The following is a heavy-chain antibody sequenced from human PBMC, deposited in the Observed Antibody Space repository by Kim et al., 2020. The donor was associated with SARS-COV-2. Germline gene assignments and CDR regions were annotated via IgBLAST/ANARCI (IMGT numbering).Heavy chain of an antibody. J-gene: IGHJ4*02. CDR3: TRDLAPGGADY. CDR2: I. Sequence: IGYADSVKGRFTVSRDKGKDTLYLQMDRLRIEDTAFYCCTRDLAPGGADYWGQGTVVTVSS. V-gene: IGHV3-9*01. D-gene: IGHD3-10*01.